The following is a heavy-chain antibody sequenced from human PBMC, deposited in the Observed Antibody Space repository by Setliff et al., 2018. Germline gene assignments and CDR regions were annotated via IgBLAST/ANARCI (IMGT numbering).Heavy chain of an antibody. D-gene: IGHD6-13*01. Sequence: ASVKVSCKASGYTFTGYYMHWVRQAPGQGLEWMGWINPNSGGTNYAQKFQGRVTMTRDTSISTAYMELSRLRSDDTAVYYCARVRTATSGAAAGIGRRSDYWGQGTLVTVSS. V-gene: IGHV1-2*02. J-gene: IGHJ4*02. CDR3: ARVRTATSGAAAGIGRRSDY. CDR1: GYTFTGYY. CDR2: INPNSGGT.